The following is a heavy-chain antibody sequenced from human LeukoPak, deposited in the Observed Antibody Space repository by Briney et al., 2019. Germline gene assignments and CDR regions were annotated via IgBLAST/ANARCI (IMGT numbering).Heavy chain of an antibody. CDR1: GFTFSSYW. J-gene: IGHJ4*02. Sequence: GGSLRLSCAASGFTFSSYWMHWVRQAPGKGLVWVSRINSDGSSTTYADSVKGRFTIPRDNAKNTLHLQMNSLRAEDTAVYYCARVGRSDYYDSSGYYHDYYHFDYWGQGTLVTVSS. CDR3: ARVGRSDYYDSSGYYHDYYHFDY. D-gene: IGHD3-22*01. CDR2: INSDGSST. V-gene: IGHV3-74*01.